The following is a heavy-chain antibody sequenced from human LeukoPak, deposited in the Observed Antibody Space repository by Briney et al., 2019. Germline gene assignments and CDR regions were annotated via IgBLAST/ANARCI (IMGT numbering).Heavy chain of an antibody. D-gene: IGHD2-21*01. Sequence: SETLSLTCTVSGGSISGDYWSWIRQPPGKGLEWVAYIYYTGSTNYNPSLKSRVTISVDTSKNQFSLRLSSVTAADTAVYYCARLQGDSTAVFDYWGQGTLVSVSS. CDR2: IYYTGST. CDR3: ARLQGDSTAVFDY. J-gene: IGHJ4*02. CDR1: GGSISGDY. V-gene: IGHV4-59*01.